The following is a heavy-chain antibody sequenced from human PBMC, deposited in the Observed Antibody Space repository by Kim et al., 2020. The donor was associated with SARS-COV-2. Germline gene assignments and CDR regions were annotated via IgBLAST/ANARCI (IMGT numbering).Heavy chain of an antibody. CDR2: IYTSGST. Sequence: SETLSLTCTVSGGSISSYYWSWIRQPAGKGLEWIGRIYTSGSTNYNPSLKSRVTMSVDTSKNQFSLKLSSVTAADTAVYYCARGANYDFWSGYSYYFDYWGQGTLVTVSS. J-gene: IGHJ4*02. CDR3: ARGANYDFWSGYSYYFDY. V-gene: IGHV4-4*07. CDR1: GGSISSYY. D-gene: IGHD3-3*01.